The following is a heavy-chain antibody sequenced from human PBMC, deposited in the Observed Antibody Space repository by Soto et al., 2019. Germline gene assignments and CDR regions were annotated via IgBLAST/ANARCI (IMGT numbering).Heavy chain of an antibody. CDR1: GGPISSYY. CDR3: ARDRGNRDNWFDP. D-gene: IGHD2-15*01. Sequence: PSETLSLTCTVSGGPISSYYWSWIRQPPGKGLEWIGYIYYSGSTNYNPSLKSRVTISVDTSKNQFSLKLSSVTAADTAVYYCARDRGNRDNWFDPWGEGTLVTVSS. CDR2: IYYSGST. J-gene: IGHJ5*02. V-gene: IGHV4-59*01.